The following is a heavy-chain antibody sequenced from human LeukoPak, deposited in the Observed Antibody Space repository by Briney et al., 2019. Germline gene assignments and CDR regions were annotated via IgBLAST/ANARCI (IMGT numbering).Heavy chain of an antibody. CDR3: ARQKLAQDYYYGMDV. CDR1: GGSFSGYY. Sequence: SEALSLTCAVYGGSFSGYYWIWIRQPPGKGLEWLGEINHSGSTNYNPSLKSRITISVDTSKNQFSLKVSSVTAADTAVYYCARQKLAQDYYYGMDVWNKGTTVTVSS. V-gene: IGHV4-34*01. CDR2: INHSGST. J-gene: IGHJ6*04. D-gene: IGHD6-13*01.